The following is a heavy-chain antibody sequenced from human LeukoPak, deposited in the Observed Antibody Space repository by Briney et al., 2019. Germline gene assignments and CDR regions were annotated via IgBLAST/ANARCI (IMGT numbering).Heavy chain of an antibody. V-gene: IGHV3-74*01. D-gene: IGHD6-6*01. CDR3: ARVMAARHAFDI. Sequence: GGSLRLSCAPSGFTFSSHWMHWVRQDPGKGLVWVSRINMDGSTINYADSVKGRFTISRDNAKNTLYLQMNSLRAEDTAVYYCARVMAARHAFDIWGQGTMVTVSS. CDR1: GFTFSSHW. CDR2: INMDGSTI. J-gene: IGHJ3*02.